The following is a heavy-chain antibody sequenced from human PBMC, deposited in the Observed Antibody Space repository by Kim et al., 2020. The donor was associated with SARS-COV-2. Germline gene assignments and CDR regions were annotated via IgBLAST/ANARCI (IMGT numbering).Heavy chain of an antibody. V-gene: IGHV4-59*01. Sequence: SETLSLTCTVSGGSTSSYYWSWIRQPPGKGLEWIGYIYNSGGTNYNPSLKSRVTISVDTSKNQFSLRLSSVTAADTAVYYCARDSRFGELLKSYYYGMDVWGQGTTVTVSS. D-gene: IGHD3-10*01. CDR1: GGSTSSYY. J-gene: IGHJ6*02. CDR3: ARDSRFGELLKSYYYGMDV. CDR2: IYNSGGT.